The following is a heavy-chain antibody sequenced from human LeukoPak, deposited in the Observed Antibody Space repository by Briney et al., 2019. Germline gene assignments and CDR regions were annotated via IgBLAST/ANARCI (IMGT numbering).Heavy chain of an antibody. CDR2: ISGSGGST. V-gene: IGHV3-23*01. D-gene: IGHD2-2*01. Sequence: PGGSLRLSCAASGFTFSSYAMSWVRQAPGKGLEWVSAISGSGGSTYYADSVKGRFTISRDNSKNTLYLQMNSLRAEDTAVYYCARDSRYCRSTSCYDWFDPWGQGTLVTVSS. CDR3: ARDSRYCRSTSCYDWFDP. J-gene: IGHJ5*02. CDR1: GFTFSSYA.